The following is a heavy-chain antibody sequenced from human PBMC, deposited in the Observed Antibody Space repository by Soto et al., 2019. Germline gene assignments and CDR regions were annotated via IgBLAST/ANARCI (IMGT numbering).Heavy chain of an antibody. CDR1: GGSISSGDYY. Sequence: QVQLQESGPGLVKPSQPLSLTCTVSGGSISSGDYYWSWIRQPPGKGLEWIGYIYYSGSTYYNPSLKSRVIISVDTSKNQFTLKLSSVTAADTAVYYCASNSYGYTFDDYWGQGTLVTVSS. CDR3: ASNSYGYTFDDY. V-gene: IGHV4-30-4*01. D-gene: IGHD5-18*01. CDR2: IYYSGST. J-gene: IGHJ4*02.